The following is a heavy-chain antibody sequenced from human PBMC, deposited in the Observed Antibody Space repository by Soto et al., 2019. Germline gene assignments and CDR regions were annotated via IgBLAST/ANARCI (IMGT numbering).Heavy chain of an antibody. V-gene: IGHV1-3*01. Sequence: AAVKVSCKASGYTFTSYAMHWVRQAPGQRLEWMGWINAGNGNTKYSQKFQGRVTITRDTSASTAYMELSSLRSEDTAVYYCVVLRYFDWSPLDYWGQGTLVTVSS. CDR1: GYTFTSYA. D-gene: IGHD3-9*01. CDR3: VVLRYFDWSPLDY. CDR2: INAGNGNT. J-gene: IGHJ4*02.